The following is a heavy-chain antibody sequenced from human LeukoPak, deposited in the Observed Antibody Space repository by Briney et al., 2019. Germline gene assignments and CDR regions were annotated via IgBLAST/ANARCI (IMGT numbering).Heavy chain of an antibody. V-gene: IGHV3-33*01. Sequence: GGTLTLSCTASGFSFSSYGWHWVRQPPGKGLEWVASLWYDGTNKYYADSVKGRFTISRDNSKNALYLQMNSLRAKDTAVYYCARARNNYDSSGYSELDYWGQGTLVTVSS. CDR1: GFSFSSYG. D-gene: IGHD3-22*01. CDR3: ARARNNYDSSGYSELDY. CDR2: LWYDGTNK. J-gene: IGHJ4*02.